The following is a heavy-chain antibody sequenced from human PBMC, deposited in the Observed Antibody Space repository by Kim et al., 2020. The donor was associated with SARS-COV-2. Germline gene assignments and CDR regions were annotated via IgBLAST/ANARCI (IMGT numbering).Heavy chain of an antibody. CDR2: ISGHNGKR. Sequence: ASVKVSCKTSGYTFSSYGITWVRQAPGQGLVWMGWISGHNGKRDYAQKHQGRVDLTTDTPTTTAYMNLRNLPSDDTAVYYCARVSSTGWTDAFDMWGQGTMVTVSS. CDR1: GYTFSSYG. D-gene: IGHD6-19*01. J-gene: IGHJ3*02. V-gene: IGHV1-18*04. CDR3: ARVSSTGWTDAFDM.